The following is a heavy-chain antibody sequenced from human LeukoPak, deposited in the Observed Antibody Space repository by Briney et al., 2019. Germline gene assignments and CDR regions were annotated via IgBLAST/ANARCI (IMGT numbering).Heavy chain of an antibody. Sequence: GGSLRLSCAASGFTFSSYAMHWVRQAPGKGLEWVSYISSSGKTKFYADSVKGRFTISRDNAKRSLFLQMNSLRVEDTAVYYCARTMWGFDYWGQGTPVTVSS. CDR2: ISSSGKTK. CDR3: ARTMWGFDY. CDR1: GFTFSSYA. J-gene: IGHJ4*02. V-gene: IGHV3-48*03. D-gene: IGHD7-27*01.